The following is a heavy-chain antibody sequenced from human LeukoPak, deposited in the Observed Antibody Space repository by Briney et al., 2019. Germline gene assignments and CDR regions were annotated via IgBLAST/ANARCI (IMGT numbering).Heavy chain of an antibody. CDR2: IKSKTDGGTT. CDR3: TTGRWRGDAFAL. V-gene: IGHV3-15*01. J-gene: IGHJ3*01. Sequence: GGSLRLSCAASGVTFSNAWMSWVRRAPGKGREWVGRIKSKTDGGTTDEAAPLKGRFTISRDDSKNTLYLQTNSLKTADTAVYYCTTGRWRGDAFALWGQGTMVPVSS. CDR1: GVTFSNAW. D-gene: IGHD3-10*01.